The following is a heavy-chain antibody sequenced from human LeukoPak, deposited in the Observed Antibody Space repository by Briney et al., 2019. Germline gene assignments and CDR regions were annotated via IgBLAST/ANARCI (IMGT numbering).Heavy chain of an antibody. CDR2: IKDDGSEE. CDR1: GFNFNNYW. V-gene: IGHV3-7*01. CDR3: ARGVGQLVRTCYNY. D-gene: IGHD6-6*01. J-gene: IGHJ4*02. Sequence: GRSLRLSCAASGFNFNNYWMSWLRQAPGKGLEWVANIKDDGSEEYYVDSVKGRFTIVRDNAYNSLYLQMNSLRAEDTAVYYCARGVGQLVRTCYNYWGQGTLVTVSS.